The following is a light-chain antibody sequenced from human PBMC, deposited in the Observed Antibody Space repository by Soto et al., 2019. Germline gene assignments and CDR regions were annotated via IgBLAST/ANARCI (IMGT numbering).Light chain of an antibody. CDR1: SSNIGAGYD. J-gene: IGLJ1*01. V-gene: IGLV1-40*01. CDR2: GNS. Sequence: QSVLTQPPSVSGAPGQRVTISCTGSSSNIGAGYDVHWYQQLPGTAPKLLIYGNSNRPSGVPDRFSGSKSGTSASLAITGLLAEDAADYYSQSYDSSLRGYVFGTGTKVTVL. CDR3: QSYDSSLRGYV.